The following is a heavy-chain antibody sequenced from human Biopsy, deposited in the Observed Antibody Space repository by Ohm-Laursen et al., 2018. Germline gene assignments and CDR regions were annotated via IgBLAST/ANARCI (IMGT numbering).Heavy chain of an antibody. CDR1: GYTFTSYD. J-gene: IGHJ4*02. CDR3: AKDLLEWSVPS. D-gene: IGHD3-3*01. V-gene: IGHV1-2*02. Sequence: SVKVSCKASGYTFTSYDISWVRQAPRQGLEWMGWIDPKTGGTEYAQKFRGRVTMTRDTSISTMYMDLSSLRSDDTAVYYCAKDLLEWSVPSWGQGTLVTVSS. CDR2: IDPKTGGT.